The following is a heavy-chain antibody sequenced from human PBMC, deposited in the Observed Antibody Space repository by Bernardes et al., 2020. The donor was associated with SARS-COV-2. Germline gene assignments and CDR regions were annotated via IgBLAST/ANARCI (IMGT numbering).Heavy chain of an antibody. J-gene: IGHJ3*02. D-gene: IGHD2-2*02. V-gene: IGHV4-59*08. CDR2: IYYSGST. Sequence: SEPLSLTCTVSGGSISSYYWSWIRKPPGKGLEWIGYIYYSGSTNYNPSLKSRVTISVDTSKNQFSLKLSSVTAADTAVYYCARSVYRYCSSTSCYTGDAFDIWGQGTMVTVSS. CDR3: ARSVYRYCSSTSCYTGDAFDI. CDR1: GGSISSYY.